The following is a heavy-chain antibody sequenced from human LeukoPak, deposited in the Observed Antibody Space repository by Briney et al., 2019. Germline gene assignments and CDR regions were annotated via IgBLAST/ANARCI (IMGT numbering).Heavy chain of an antibody. V-gene: IGHV1-18*01. CDR3: AREVVGSGSYYKDY. CDR2: ISTYNDNT. D-gene: IGHD3-10*01. J-gene: IGHJ4*02. CDR1: GYTFTKYG. Sequence: ASVKVSCKASGYTFTKYGISWVRQAPGQGLEWMGWISTYNDNTNYAQKFQGRVTMTIDTSTSTVYMELRSLRSDDTAVYYCAREVVGSGSYYKDYWGQGTLVTVSS.